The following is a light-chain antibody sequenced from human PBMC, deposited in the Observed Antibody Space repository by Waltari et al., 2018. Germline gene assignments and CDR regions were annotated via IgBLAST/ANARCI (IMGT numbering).Light chain of an antibody. J-gene: IGLJ2*01. V-gene: IGLV1-51*01. Sequence: QSVLPQPPSVSAAPGQQVTISCSGSSSDIGNNYISWYQQVPGTAPKLLIYDNNKRPSGIPDRFSGSKSGTSATLGITGLQTGDEADYYCGTWDSSLTTVVFGGGTKLTVL. CDR1: SSDIGNNY. CDR3: GTWDSSLTTVV. CDR2: DNN.